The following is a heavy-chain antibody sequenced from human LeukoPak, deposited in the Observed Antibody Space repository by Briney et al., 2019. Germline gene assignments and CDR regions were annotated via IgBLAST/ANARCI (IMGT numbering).Heavy chain of an antibody. Sequence: GGSLRLSCAASGFTFSSYAMHWVRQAPGKGMERVAVISYDGSNKYYADSVKGRFTISRDNSKNTLYLQMNSLRAEDTAVYYCARENTAMDYYYYGMDVWGQGTTVTVSS. CDR1: GFTFSSYA. CDR2: ISYDGSNK. CDR3: ARENTAMDYYYYGMDV. V-gene: IGHV3-30*04. J-gene: IGHJ6*02. D-gene: IGHD5-18*01.